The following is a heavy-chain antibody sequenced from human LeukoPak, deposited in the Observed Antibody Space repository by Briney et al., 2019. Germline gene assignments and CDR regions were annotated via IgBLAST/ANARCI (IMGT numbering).Heavy chain of an antibody. J-gene: IGHJ4*02. D-gene: IGHD3-22*01. CDR2: IWYDGSKQ. V-gene: IGHV3-33*01. CDR1: GFTFTSYG. CDR3: ARAAFYYDSSGYYNFDY. Sequence: GGSLRLSCAASGFTFTSYGMHWVRQAPGKGLEWVAVIWYDGSKQYYADSVKGRFTISRDNSKSTLYLQMNGLRAEDTAVYYCARAAFYYDSSGYYNFDYWGQGTLVTVSS.